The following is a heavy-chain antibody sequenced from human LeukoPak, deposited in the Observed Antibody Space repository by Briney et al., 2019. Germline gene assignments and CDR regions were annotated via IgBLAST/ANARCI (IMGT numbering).Heavy chain of an antibody. V-gene: IGHV4-39*07. CDR1: GGSISSSSYY. J-gene: IGHJ4*02. CDR2: IYHSGST. D-gene: IGHD3-10*01. Sequence: PSETLSLTCTVSGGSISSSSYYWGWIRQPPGKGLEWIGSIYHSGSTYYNPSLKSRVTISVDTSKNQFSLKLSSVTAADTAVYYCARGGGEWFGELSRIDYWGQGTLVTVSS. CDR3: ARGGGEWFGELSRIDY.